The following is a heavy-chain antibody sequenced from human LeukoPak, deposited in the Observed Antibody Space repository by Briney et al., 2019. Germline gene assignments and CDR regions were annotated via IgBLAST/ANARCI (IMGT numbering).Heavy chain of an antibody. CDR1: GYTFTDYN. J-gene: IGHJ6*02. CDR2: INPNSGGT. V-gene: IGHV1-2*02. CDR3: ARVVYYFYAMDV. D-gene: IGHD2-8*01. Sequence: ASVKVSCKASGYTFTDYNIHWVRQAPGQGLEWMGWINPNSGGTNYAQKFQGRVHTTRDTSISTAYMELSRLRSDDTALYYCARVVYYFYAMDVWGQGTTVTVSS.